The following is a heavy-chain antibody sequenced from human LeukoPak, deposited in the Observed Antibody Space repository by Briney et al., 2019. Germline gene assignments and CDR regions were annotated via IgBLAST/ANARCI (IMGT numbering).Heavy chain of an antibody. Sequence: SETLSLTCTVSGGSISSYYWSWIRQPPGKGLEWIGYIYYSGSTNYNPSLKSRVTISVDTSKNQFSLKLSSVTAADTAVYYCAREGRVWRWYSSSLDYYYYYYMDVWGKGTTVTVSS. J-gene: IGHJ6*03. CDR2: IYYSGST. CDR1: GGSISSYY. V-gene: IGHV4-59*01. CDR3: AREGRVWRWYSSSLDYYYYYYMDV. D-gene: IGHD6-6*01.